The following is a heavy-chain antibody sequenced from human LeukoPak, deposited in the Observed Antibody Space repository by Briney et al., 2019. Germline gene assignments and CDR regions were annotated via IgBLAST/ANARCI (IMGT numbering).Heavy chain of an antibody. Sequence: GGSLRLSCAASGFTFSSYSMNWVRQAPGKGLEWVSSISSSSSYIYYADSVKGRFTISRDNAKNSLYLQMNSLRAEDTAVYYCARDVPYYYESSGYYSLGFDIWGQGTMVTVSS. D-gene: IGHD3-22*01. J-gene: IGHJ3*02. V-gene: IGHV3-21*01. CDR2: ISSSSSYI. CDR1: GFTFSSYS. CDR3: ARDVPYYYESSGYYSLGFDI.